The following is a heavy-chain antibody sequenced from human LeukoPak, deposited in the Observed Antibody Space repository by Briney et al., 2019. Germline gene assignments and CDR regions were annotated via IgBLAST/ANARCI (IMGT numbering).Heavy chain of an antibody. CDR3: AKARPNVLRFLEWLSSPYY. V-gene: IGHV3-30-3*01. Sequence: GGSLRLSCAASGFTFSSYAMHWVRQAPGKGLEWVAVISYDGSNKYYADSVKGRFTISRDNSKNTLYLQMNSLRAEDTAVYYCAKARPNVLRFLEWLSSPYYWGQGTLVTVSS. CDR2: ISYDGSNK. D-gene: IGHD3-3*01. J-gene: IGHJ4*02. CDR1: GFTFSSYA.